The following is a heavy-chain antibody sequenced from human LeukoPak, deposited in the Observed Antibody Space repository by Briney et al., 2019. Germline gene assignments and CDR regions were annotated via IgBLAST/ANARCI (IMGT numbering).Heavy chain of an antibody. CDR1: GGSFSGYY. CDR3: ARDGEVLSSSWFWFDP. D-gene: IGHD6-13*01. V-gene: IGHV4-34*12. Sequence: SETLSLTCAVYGGSFSGYYWGWVRQPPGKGLEWIGNIFYSGSTYYSPSLKSRVTISLDTSRNQFSLKLNSVTAADTAVYYCARDGEVLSSSWFWFDPWGQGTLVTVSS. J-gene: IGHJ5*02. CDR2: IFYSGST.